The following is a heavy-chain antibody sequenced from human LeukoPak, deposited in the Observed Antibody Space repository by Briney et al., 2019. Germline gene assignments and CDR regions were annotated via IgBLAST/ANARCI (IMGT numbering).Heavy chain of an antibody. Sequence: SETLSLTCTVSGDSINSLDLWSWVRQPPGKGLEWIGEMYLSGTTHSNPSVKSRVTISIDKSKNQFFLNLSSVTAADTAVYYCASRAPRDNYDRYLPIDYWGQGTLVTVSS. CDR2: MYLSGTT. CDR3: ASRAPRDNYDRYLPIDY. D-gene: IGHD3-22*01. V-gene: IGHV4-4*02. CDR1: GDSINSLDL. J-gene: IGHJ4*02.